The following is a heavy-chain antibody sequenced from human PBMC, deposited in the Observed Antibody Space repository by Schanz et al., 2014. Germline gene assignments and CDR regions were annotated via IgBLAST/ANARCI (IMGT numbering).Heavy chain of an antibody. CDR2: LTGSGTTT. D-gene: IGHD6-13*01. Sequence: EVQLVESGGGVVRPGGSLRLSCAASGFSFRKSAMSWVRQAPGKGLEWVSALTGSGTTTYYADSVKGRFTISRDNSKNTLDLQMNSLRAEDTAIYYCAKDLAAVGGFDYWGQGSLVTVSP. J-gene: IGHJ4*02. CDR3: AKDLAAVGGFDY. CDR1: GFSFRKSA. V-gene: IGHV3-23*04.